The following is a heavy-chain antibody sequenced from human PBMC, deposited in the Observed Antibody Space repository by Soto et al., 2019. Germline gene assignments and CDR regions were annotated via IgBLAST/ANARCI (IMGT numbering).Heavy chain of an antibody. J-gene: IGHJ4*02. CDR1: GGSFTSNNW. V-gene: IGHV4-4*02. D-gene: IGHD1-7*01. CDR3: ASRDPGTSVDY. CDR2: IYRTGSA. Sequence: QVQLQESGPGLVKPSGTLSLTCAVSGGSFTSNNWWTWVRQPPGQGLEWIGEIYRTGSANYNPSLKSRVTISLDKSANQCSLKVTSLTAADTAVYYCASRDPGTSVDYWGQGTLVTVSS.